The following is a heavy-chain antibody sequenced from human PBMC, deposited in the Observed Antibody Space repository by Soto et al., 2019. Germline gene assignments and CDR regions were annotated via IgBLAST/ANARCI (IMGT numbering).Heavy chain of an antibody. CDR3: ARQLGYCSGGSCYYFDY. Sequence: TSETLSLTCTVSGGSISSSSYYWGWIRQPPGKGLEWIGSIYYSGSTYYNPSLKSRVTISVDTSKNQFSLKLSSVTAADTAVYYCARQLGYCSGGSCYYFDYWGQGTLVTVSS. CDR2: IYYSGST. D-gene: IGHD2-15*01. J-gene: IGHJ4*02. CDR1: GGSISSSSYY. V-gene: IGHV4-39*01.